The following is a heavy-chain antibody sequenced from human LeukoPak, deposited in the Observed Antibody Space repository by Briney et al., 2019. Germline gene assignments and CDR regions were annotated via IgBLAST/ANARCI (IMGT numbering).Heavy chain of an antibody. CDR3: VRAGGSSWSDY. CDR2: IKADGSEK. V-gene: IGHV3-7*01. Sequence: GGSLRLSCAASGFTFSTYWMSWVRQPPGKGLEWVANIKADGSEKHYVDSVKGRFTVSRDNAKNSLYVQMNSLRVVDTAVYYCVRAGGSSWSDYWGQGTLVTVSS. J-gene: IGHJ4*02. CDR1: GFTFSTYW. D-gene: IGHD6-13*01.